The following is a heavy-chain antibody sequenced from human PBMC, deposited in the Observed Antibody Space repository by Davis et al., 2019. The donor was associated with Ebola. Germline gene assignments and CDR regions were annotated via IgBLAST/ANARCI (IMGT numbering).Heavy chain of an antibody. V-gene: IGHV3-23*01. Sequence: PGGSLRLSCAASGFTFTNYAMSWVRQAPGKGLEWVSSISGGGGSTYYADSVKGRFTISRDNSKNTLYLQMNSLRAEDTAVYYCAKGGNTYYDFWGYYMDVWGKGTTVTVSS. CDR3: AKGGNTYYDFWGYYMDV. CDR1: GFTFTNYA. D-gene: IGHD3-3*01. CDR2: ISGGGGST. J-gene: IGHJ6*03.